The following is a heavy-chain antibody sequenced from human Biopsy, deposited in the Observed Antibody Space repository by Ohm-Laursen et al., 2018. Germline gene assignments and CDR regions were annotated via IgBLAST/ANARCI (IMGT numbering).Heavy chain of an antibody. J-gene: IGHJ4*02. V-gene: IGHV3-66*01. Sequence: GSLRLSCSASKFTVRTNSMSWVRLAPGKGLEWDSVIYAGATTYYPDSVKGRFTISRDNSRNTVYLQMDSLRGEDTAVYFCARGSGSGFYFDQWGQGTLVTVSS. CDR3: ARGSGSGFYFDQ. D-gene: IGHD2-15*01. CDR2: IYAGATT. CDR1: KFTVRTNS.